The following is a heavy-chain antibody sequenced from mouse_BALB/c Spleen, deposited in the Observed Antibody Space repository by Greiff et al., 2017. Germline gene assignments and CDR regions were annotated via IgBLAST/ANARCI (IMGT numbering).Heavy chain of an antibody. CDR1: GFTFSSYA. Sequence: VQLKESGGGLVKPGGSLKLSCAASGFTFSSYAMSWVRQTPEKRLEWVASISSGGSTYYPDSVKGRFTISRDNARNILYLQMSSLRSEDTAMYYCARDGNYGGFAYWGQGTLVTVSA. D-gene: IGHD2-1*01. V-gene: IGHV5-6-5*01. CDR3: ARDGNYGGFAY. CDR2: ISSGGST. J-gene: IGHJ3*01.